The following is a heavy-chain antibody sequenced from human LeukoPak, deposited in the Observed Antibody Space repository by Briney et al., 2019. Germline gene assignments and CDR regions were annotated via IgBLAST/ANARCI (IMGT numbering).Heavy chain of an antibody. V-gene: IGHV4-61*02. J-gene: IGHJ6*03. CDR1: GGSISSGSYY. CDR3: ASGVKVQLNVYYYYYYMNV. D-gene: IGHD1-1*01. Sequence: SQTLSLTCTVSGGSISSGSYYWSWIRQPAGKGLEWIGRIYTSGSTNYNPSLKSRVTISVDTSKNQFSLKLSSVTAADTAVYYCASGVKVQLNVYYYYYYMNVWGKGTTVTVSS. CDR2: IYTSGST.